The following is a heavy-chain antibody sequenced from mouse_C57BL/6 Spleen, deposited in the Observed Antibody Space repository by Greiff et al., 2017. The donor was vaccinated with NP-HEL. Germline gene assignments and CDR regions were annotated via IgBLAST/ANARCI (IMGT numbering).Heavy chain of an antibody. D-gene: IGHD2-4*01. CDR3: TAYYDYFDY. V-gene: IGHV1-15*01. Sequence: QVQLQQSGAELVRPGASVTLSCKASGYTFTDYEMHWVKQTPVHGLEWIGAIDPETGGTAYNQKFKGKAILTADKSSSTAYMELRILTSEDSAVYYCTAYYDYFDYWGQGTTLTVSS. CDR1: GYTFTDYE. CDR2: IDPETGGT. J-gene: IGHJ2*01.